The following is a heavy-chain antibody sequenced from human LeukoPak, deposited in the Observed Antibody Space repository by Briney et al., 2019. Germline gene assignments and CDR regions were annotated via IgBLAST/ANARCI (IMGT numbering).Heavy chain of an antibody. V-gene: IGHV3-21*01. CDR3: ARDRGKLYYYDSSGRHDYYGMDV. D-gene: IGHD3-22*01. Sequence: GGSLRLSCAASGFTFGSYSMNWVRQAPGKGLEWVSSISSSSSYIYYADSVKGRFTISRDNAKNSLYLQMNSLRAEDTAVYYCARDRGKLYYYDSSGRHDYYGMDVWGQGTTVTVSS. CDR2: ISSSSSYI. J-gene: IGHJ6*02. CDR1: GFTFGSYS.